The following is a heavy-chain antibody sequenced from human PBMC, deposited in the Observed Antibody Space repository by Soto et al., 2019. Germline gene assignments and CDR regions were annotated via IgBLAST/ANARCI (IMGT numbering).Heavy chain of an antibody. V-gene: IGHV4-30-4*01. Sequence: SETLSLTCTVSGCSISSGDYYWSWIRQPPGKGLEWIGYIYYSGRTYYNPSLKSRVTISVDTSKNQFSLKLSSVTAADMAVYYCASDDSSVPWGQGTLVTAPQ. CDR3: ASDDSSVP. CDR2: IYYSGRT. D-gene: IGHD3-22*01. J-gene: IGHJ5*02. CDR1: GCSISSGDYY.